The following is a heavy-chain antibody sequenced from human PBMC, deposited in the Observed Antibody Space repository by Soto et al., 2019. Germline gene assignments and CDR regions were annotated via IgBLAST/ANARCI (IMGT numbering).Heavy chain of an antibody. V-gene: IGHV3-48*02. CDR2: VTTSGDTM. Sequence: GGSLRLSCVASGFTFSRYNMHWVRQAPGKGLEWVAYVTTSGDTMFYADSVEGRFAISRDVAKNSVHLQMNSLGDEDTAVYYCARSPAGYSYGYGADYWGQGTLVTVSS. CDR3: ARSPAGYSYGYGADY. J-gene: IGHJ4*02. D-gene: IGHD5-18*01. CDR1: GFTFSRYN.